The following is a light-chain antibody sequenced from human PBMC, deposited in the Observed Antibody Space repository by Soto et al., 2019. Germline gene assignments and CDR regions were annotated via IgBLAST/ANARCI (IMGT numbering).Light chain of an antibody. CDR2: DAS. Sequence: IQMTHSPSSLSASVVYRVTITFQSIQDISNYLNCYQQKPGKAPKLLIYDASNLETGVPSRFSGSGSGTDFTFTISSLQPEDIATYYCQQYDNLPITLGQGTRLEIK. CDR3: QQYDNLPIT. V-gene: IGKV1-33*01. J-gene: IGKJ5*01. CDR1: QDISNY.